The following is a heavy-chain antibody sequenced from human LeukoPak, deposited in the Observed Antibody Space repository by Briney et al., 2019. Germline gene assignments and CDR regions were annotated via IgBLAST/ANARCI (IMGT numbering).Heavy chain of an antibody. V-gene: IGHV3-33*01. CDR1: GFPFGTNG. D-gene: IGHD7-27*01. CDR2: IWYDGSNQ. CDR3: ARGTGEPDY. J-gene: IGHJ4*02. Sequence: GGPLNLSLAPLGFPFGTNGCTWGGQAQGRGRRWVAVIWYDGSNQYHAESVKGRFTISRDNSKNTLYLQMNSLRAEDTAVYYCARGTGEPDYWGQGTLVTVSS.